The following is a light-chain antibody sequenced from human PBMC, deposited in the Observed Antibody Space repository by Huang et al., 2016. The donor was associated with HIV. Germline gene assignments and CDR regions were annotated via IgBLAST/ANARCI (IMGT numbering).Light chain of an antibody. Sequence: IVMTQSPVTLSVSPGERANLSCRASAGVSNSVAWYQQRPGQTPRLLIHGASTRHTGVPAKFSGRGSGTEFTLTITNLQPEDSAVYYCQHYNNWPPWTFGPGTQVEI. CDR2: GAS. V-gene: IGKV3D-15*01. CDR3: QHYNNWPPWT. J-gene: IGKJ1*01. CDR1: AGVSNS.